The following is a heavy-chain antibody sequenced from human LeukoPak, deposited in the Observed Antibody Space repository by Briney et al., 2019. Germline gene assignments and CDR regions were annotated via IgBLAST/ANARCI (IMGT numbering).Heavy chain of an antibody. CDR1: GFTFSSYE. V-gene: IGHV3-48*03. CDR2: ISSSGSTI. Sequence: GGTLRLPCAASGFTFSSYEMNWVRQAPGKGLEWVSYISSSGSTIYYADSVKGRFTISRDNAKNSLYLQMNSLRAEDTAVYYCARGGDSIGNYYFDYWGQGTLVTVSS. D-gene: IGHD3-22*01. J-gene: IGHJ4*02. CDR3: ARGGDSIGNYYFDY.